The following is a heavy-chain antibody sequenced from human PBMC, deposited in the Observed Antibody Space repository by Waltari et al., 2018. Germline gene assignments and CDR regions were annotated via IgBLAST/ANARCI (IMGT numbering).Heavy chain of an antibody. CDR3: AREIGIGAFDI. CDR1: GFTFSSYS. D-gene: IGHD1-26*01. CDR2: ISSSSSTI. Sequence: EVQLVESGGGLVQPGGSLRLSCAASGFTFSSYSMNWVRQAPGKGLEWVSYISSSSSTIYYADSVKGRFTISRDNAKNSLYLQMNSLRAEDTVVYYCAREIGIGAFDIWSQGTMVTVSS. J-gene: IGHJ3*02. V-gene: IGHV3-48*04.